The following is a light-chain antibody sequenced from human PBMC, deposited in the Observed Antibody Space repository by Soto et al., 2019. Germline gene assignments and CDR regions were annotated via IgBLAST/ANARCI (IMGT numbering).Light chain of an antibody. V-gene: IGKV3-20*01. CDR3: QQYENSVMYT. CDR1: QSVRSSF. J-gene: IGKJ2*01. CDR2: DVS. Sequence: EIVVTQSPGTLSLSPGERATLSCRASQSVRSSFFAWYQQKPGQAPRLLIYDVSVRATGIPDRFSGSGSGTDFTLTINRLEPEDFAVYYCQQYENSVMYTFGQ.